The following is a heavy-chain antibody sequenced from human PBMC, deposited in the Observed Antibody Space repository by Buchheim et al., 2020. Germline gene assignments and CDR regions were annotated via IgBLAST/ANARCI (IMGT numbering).Heavy chain of an antibody. V-gene: IGHV3-48*01. Sequence: EVQLVESGGGLVQPGGSLRLSCAASGFTFSSYSMNWVRQAPGKGLEWVSYISSSSSTIYYADSVKGRLTIPRDNAKNSLYLQMNSLRAEDTAVYYCARSPRITMTHFDYWGQGTL. CDR2: ISSSSSTI. CDR3: ARSPRITMTHFDY. J-gene: IGHJ4*02. D-gene: IGHD3-22*01. CDR1: GFTFSSYS.